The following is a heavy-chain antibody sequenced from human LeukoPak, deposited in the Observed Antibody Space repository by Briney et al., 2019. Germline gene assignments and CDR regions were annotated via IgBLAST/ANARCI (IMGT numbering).Heavy chain of an antibody. CDR3: ASCGIAAAGPLFDY. Sequence: SVKVSCKASGGTFSSYAISWVRQAPGQGLEWMGRIIPIFGTANYAQKFQGRVTITTDESTSTAYMELSSLRSEDTAVYYCASCGIAAAGPLFDYWGQGTLITVSS. J-gene: IGHJ4*02. CDR1: GGTFSSYA. D-gene: IGHD6-13*01. V-gene: IGHV1-69*05. CDR2: IIPIFGTA.